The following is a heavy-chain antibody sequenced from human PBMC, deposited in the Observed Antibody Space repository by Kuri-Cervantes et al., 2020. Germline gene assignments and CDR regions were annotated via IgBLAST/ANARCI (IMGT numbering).Heavy chain of an antibody. CDR3: ARLRPRNNWNDGFRKYGMDV. Sequence: SETLSLTCAVYGGSFSGYSWSWIRQSPGKGLEWIGYIYHSGSTYYNPSLKSRVTISVDTSKNQFSLKLSSVTAADTAVYYCARLRPRNNWNDGFRKYGMDVWGQGTTVTVSS. CDR1: GGSFSGYS. D-gene: IGHD1-1*01. V-gene: IGHV4-34*01. CDR2: IYHSGST. J-gene: IGHJ6*02.